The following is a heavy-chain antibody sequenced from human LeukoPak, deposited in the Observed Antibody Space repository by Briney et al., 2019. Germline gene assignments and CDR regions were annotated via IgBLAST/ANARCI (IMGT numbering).Heavy chain of an antibody. V-gene: IGHV3-23*01. CDR1: GFTFSSYA. J-gene: IGHJ4*02. D-gene: IGHD2-8*01. CDR2: ISGSGGST. CDR3: AKGSAQGVLMVYAKYSQAYYFDY. Sequence: PGGSLRLSCAASGFTFSSYAMSRVRQAPGKGLEWVSAISGSGGSTYYADSVKGRFTISRDNSKNTLYLQMNSLRAEDTAVYYCAKGSAQGVLMVYAKYSQAYYFDYWGQGTLVTVSS.